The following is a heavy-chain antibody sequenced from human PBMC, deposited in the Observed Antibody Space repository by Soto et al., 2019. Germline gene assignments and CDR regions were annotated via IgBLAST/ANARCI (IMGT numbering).Heavy chain of an antibody. Sequence: QITLKESGPTLVKPTQTLTLTCTFSGFSLSTSGVGVGWIRQPPGKALEWLALIYWDDDKRYSPSLKSRLTITKDTSKTQVVLTMTNMDPVDTATYYCAHSPDHLVAPYYFDYWGQGTLVTVSS. CDR1: GFSLSTSGVG. CDR2: IYWDDDK. V-gene: IGHV2-5*02. J-gene: IGHJ4*02. CDR3: AHSPDHLVAPYYFDY.